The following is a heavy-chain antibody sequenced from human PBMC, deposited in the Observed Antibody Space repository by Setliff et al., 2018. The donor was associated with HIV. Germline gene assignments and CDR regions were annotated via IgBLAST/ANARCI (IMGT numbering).Heavy chain of an antibody. J-gene: IGHJ5*02. CDR2: VNHSGTT. CDR3: ARDRRSIFGVDTKNWFDP. D-gene: IGHD3-3*01. Sequence: PSETLSLTCAVYGTSFSDYYWTWIRQPPGKGLEWIGEVNHSGTTNYNTSLKCRVTISGDTSKKQFSLKLSSVTAADTAVYYCARDRRSIFGVDTKNWFDPWGQGTLVTVSS. CDR1: GTSFSDYY. V-gene: IGHV4-34*01.